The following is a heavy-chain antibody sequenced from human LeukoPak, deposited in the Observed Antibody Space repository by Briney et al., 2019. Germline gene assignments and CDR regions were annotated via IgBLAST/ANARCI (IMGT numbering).Heavy chain of an antibody. CDR2: ISWNSGSI. CDR3: ARVHGYSYGYFDY. D-gene: IGHD5-18*01. J-gene: IGHJ4*02. Sequence: PGGSLRLSCAASGFTFDDYAMHWVRQAPGKGLEWVSGISWNSGSIGYADSVKGRFTISRDNAKNSLYLQMNSLRTEDTAFYYCARVHGYSYGYFDYWGQGTLVTVSS. V-gene: IGHV3-9*01. CDR1: GFTFDDYA.